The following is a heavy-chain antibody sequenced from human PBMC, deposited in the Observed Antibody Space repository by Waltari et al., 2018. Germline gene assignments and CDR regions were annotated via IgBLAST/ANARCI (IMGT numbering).Heavy chain of an antibody. CDR3: ARDLRNTITWAYYYGIDV. J-gene: IGHJ6*02. CDR1: GFAFRRSW. CDR2: INSDGSDT. D-gene: IGHD2-2*01. V-gene: IGHV3-74*01. Sequence: EEHLVESEGDLIQPGQSLSVSCPVSGFAFRRSWMNWVRQGPGKGLVWVARINSDGSDTSYADSVKGRFTISRENAKNTVYLQMKSLRVEDTAVYFCARDLRNTITWAYYYGIDVWGQGTTVTVS.